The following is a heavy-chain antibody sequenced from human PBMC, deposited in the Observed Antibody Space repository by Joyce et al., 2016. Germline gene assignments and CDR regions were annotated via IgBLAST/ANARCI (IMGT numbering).Heavy chain of an antibody. CDR3: ANAGTGWAGDAFDI. V-gene: IGHV1-2*02. J-gene: IGHJ3*02. Sequence: QVQLVQSGAEVKKPGASVKVSCKTSANTFTGYYMHWVRQAPGQGLECMGWIDPNSGATKYAQNFQGRVTMTRDMSVTTVYLEMSRLRSDDTAVYYCANAGTGWAGDAFDIWGQGTMVTVSP. CDR1: ANTFTGYY. D-gene: IGHD6-19*01. CDR2: IDPNSGAT.